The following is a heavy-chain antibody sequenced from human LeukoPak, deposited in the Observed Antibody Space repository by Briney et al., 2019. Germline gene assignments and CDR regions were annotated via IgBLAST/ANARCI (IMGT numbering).Heavy chain of an antibody. V-gene: IGHV4-34*01. CDR2: INHSGST. CDR1: GGSFSGYY. Sequence: PSETLSLTCAVYGGSFSGYYWSWIRQPPGKGLEWIGEINHSGSTNYNPSLKSRVTISVDTSKNQFSLKLSSVTAADTAVYYCARSYYSVWGSYRLFDYWGQGTLVTASS. D-gene: IGHD3-16*02. CDR3: ARSYYSVWGSYRLFDY. J-gene: IGHJ4*02.